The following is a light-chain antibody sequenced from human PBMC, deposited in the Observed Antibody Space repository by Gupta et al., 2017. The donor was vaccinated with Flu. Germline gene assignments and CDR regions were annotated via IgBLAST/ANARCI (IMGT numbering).Light chain of an antibody. CDR1: QGISTW. CDR3: QQYNTYPLT. J-gene: IGKJ4*01. Sequence: GDRVTITCRVSQGISTWLAWYQQKPGQAPKLLIYKASNLESGVPSTFSGSGSGTEFTLTISSLQPDDFATYFCQQYNTYPLTFGGGTKVEIK. CDR2: KAS. V-gene: IGKV1-5*03.